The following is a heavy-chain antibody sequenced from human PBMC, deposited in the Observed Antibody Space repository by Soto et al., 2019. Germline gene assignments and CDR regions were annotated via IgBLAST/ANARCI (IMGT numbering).Heavy chain of an antibody. Sequence: QVQLVQSGAEVKKPGSSVKVSCKASGGTFSSYAISWVRQAPGQGLEWMGGIIPIFGTADYAQKLQGRVTITADESTNTAYMELSSLRSENTAVYYCARDGGVYDYSPFDYWGQGTLVTVSS. CDR1: GGTFSSYA. CDR2: IIPIFGTA. CDR3: ARDGGVYDYSPFDY. D-gene: IGHD4-4*01. J-gene: IGHJ4*02. V-gene: IGHV1-69*12.